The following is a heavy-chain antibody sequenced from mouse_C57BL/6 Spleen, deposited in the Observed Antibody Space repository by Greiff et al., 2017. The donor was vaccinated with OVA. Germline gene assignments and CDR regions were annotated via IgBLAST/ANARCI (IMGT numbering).Heavy chain of an antibody. CDR2: IYPGDGDT. Sequence: VKLMESGAELVKPGASVKISCKASGYAFSSYWMNWVKQRPGKGLEWIGQIYPGDGDTNYNGKFKGKATLTADKSSSTAYMQLSSLTSEDSAVYFCARSYGSSYIYWYFDVWGTGTTVTVSS. J-gene: IGHJ1*03. CDR1: GYAFSSYW. CDR3: ARSYGSSYIYWYFDV. D-gene: IGHD1-1*01. V-gene: IGHV1-80*01.